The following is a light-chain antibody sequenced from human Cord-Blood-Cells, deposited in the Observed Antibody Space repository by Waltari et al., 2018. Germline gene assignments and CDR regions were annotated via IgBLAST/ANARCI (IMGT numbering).Light chain of an antibody. J-gene: IGKJ1*01. CDR2: AAS. CDR3: QQSYSTHTWT. Sequence: DIQMTQSPSSLSASVGDRVTITCRASQSISSYLNWYQQKPGKAPKLLIYAASSLQSGVPSRFSGSGSGTDFTLTISSLQPEDFATYYCQQSYSTHTWTFGQGIKVEIK. CDR1: QSISSY. V-gene: IGKV1-39*01.